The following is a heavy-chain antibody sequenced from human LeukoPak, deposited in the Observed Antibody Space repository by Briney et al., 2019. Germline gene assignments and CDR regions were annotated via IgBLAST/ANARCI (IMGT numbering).Heavy chain of an antibody. CDR1: GGSISSHY. D-gene: IGHD2-2*01. CDR3: ARIPLGYCSSTSCYYYYYYGMDV. Sequence: SETLSLTCTVSGGSISSHYWSWIRQPPGKGLEWIGYIYYSGSTNYNPSLKSRVTISVDTSKNQFSLKLSSVTAADTAVYYCARIPLGYCSSTSCYYYYYYGMDVWGQGTTVTVSS. CDR2: IYYSGST. V-gene: IGHV4-59*08. J-gene: IGHJ6*02.